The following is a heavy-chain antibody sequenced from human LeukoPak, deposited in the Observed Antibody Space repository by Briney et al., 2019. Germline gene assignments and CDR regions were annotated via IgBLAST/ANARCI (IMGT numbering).Heavy chain of an antibody. J-gene: IGHJ4*02. D-gene: IGHD5-18*01. CDR1: GFTFSNYA. Sequence: GGSLRLSCAASGFTFSNYAISWVRQAPGKGLEWVSTITGSGDTTYYADSVKGRFTISRDNSKNTLYLQMKSLRAEDTAKYHCATYVETAMIDYWGRGTLVTVSS. V-gene: IGHV3-23*01. CDR2: ITGSGDTT. CDR3: ATYVETAMIDY.